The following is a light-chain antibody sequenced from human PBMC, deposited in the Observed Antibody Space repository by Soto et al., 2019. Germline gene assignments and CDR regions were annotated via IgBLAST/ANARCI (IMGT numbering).Light chain of an antibody. CDR1: QTISSW. V-gene: IGKV1-5*03. CDR2: TAS. J-gene: IGKJ1*01. Sequence: DIPMTQSPSTLSGSVGDRVTITCRASQTISSWLAWYQQKPGKAPKLLIYTASTLKSGVPSRFSGSGSGTEYTLTISSLQTDDFATYYCQHYNSYSEAFGQGTKVELK. CDR3: QHYNSYSEA.